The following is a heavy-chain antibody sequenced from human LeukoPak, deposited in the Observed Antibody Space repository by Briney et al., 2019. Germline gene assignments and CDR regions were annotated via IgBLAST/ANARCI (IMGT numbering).Heavy chain of an antibody. CDR2: INPSGGST. CDR3: ARDYYDSSGYSINPRQFDY. CDR1: GYTFTSYY. J-gene: IGHJ4*02. V-gene: IGHV1-46*01. D-gene: IGHD3-22*01. Sequence: ASVKVSCKASGYTFTSYYMHWVRPAPGQGLEWMGIINPSGGSTSYAQKFQGRVTMTRDMSTSTVYMELSSLRSEDTAVYYCARDYYDSSGYSINPRQFDYWGQGTLVTVSS.